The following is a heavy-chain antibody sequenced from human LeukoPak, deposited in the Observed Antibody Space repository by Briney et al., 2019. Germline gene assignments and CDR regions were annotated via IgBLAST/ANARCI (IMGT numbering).Heavy chain of an antibody. D-gene: IGHD3-22*01. Sequence: GGSLRLSYSVSGFTFSSYAMHWVRQAPGKGLEYVSAISSNGGSTYYADSVKGRFTISRDNSKNTLYLQMSSLRAEDTAVYYCVKDYYDSTGVGDYWGQGTLVTVSS. CDR1: GFTFSSYA. J-gene: IGHJ4*02. CDR2: ISSNGGST. CDR3: VKDYYDSTGVGDY. V-gene: IGHV3-64D*06.